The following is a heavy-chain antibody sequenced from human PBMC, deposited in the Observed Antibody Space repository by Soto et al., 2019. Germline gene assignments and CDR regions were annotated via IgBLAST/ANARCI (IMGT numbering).Heavy chain of an antibody. V-gene: IGHV5-51*01. CDR1: GYNFPSYW. D-gene: IGHD6-19*01. J-gene: IGHJ4*02. Sequence: GESLKISCKGSGYNFPSYWIAWVRQMPGKGLEWMGIIYPADSDTKYSPSFEGQVTISTDKSINTAYLQWSSLKASDTAMYYCTRQERLYASGWNDYWGQGTRVTVSS. CDR2: IYPADSDT. CDR3: TRQERLYASGWNDY.